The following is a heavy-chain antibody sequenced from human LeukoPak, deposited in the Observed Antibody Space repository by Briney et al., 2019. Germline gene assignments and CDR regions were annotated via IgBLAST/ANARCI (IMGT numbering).Heavy chain of an antibody. J-gene: IGHJ3*02. CDR1: GGSISSSSYY. D-gene: IGHD1-26*01. CDR3: ARDLRSGGDAFDI. Sequence: SETLSLTCTVSGGSISSSSYYWGWIRQPPGKGLEWIGSTYYSGSTYYNPSLKSRVTISVDTSKNQFSLKLSSVTAADTAVYYCARDLRSGGDAFDIWGQGTMVTVSS. CDR2: TYYSGST. V-gene: IGHV4-39*07.